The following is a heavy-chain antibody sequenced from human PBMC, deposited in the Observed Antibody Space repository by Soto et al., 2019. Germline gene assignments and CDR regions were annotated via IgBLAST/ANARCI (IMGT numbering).Heavy chain of an antibody. Sequence: SGPTLVNPTQTLTLTCAFSGFSLSTSGMCVSWIRQPPGKALEWLALIDWNDDKYYTTSVKTRLTVSKDTSKNQVVLTMSNMEPMDTGTYYCARKGPEDWPLDYWGQGTLVTVSS. CDR2: IDWNDDK. D-gene: IGHD3-9*01. J-gene: IGHJ4*02. V-gene: IGHV2-70*12. CDR3: ARKGPEDWPLDY. CDR1: GFSLSTSGMC.